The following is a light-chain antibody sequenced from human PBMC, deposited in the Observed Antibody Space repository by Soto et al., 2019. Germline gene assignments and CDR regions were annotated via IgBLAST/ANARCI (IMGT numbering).Light chain of an antibody. Sequence: QSVLTQPASVSGSPGQSITISCTGTSSDVGGYNYVSWYQQHPGKAPKLMIYDVSNRPSGVSNRFSGSKSGNTASLTISGLQAEDEADYYCSSYTSSSTLVVGGGTTVTVL. J-gene: IGLJ2*01. CDR1: SSDVGGYNY. V-gene: IGLV2-14*01. CDR2: DVS. CDR3: SSYTSSSTLV.